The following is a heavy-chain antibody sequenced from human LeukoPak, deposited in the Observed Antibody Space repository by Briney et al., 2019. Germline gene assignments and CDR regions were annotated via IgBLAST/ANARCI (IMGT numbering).Heavy chain of an antibody. CDR2: ISGRGGST. CDR3: AKDAVFWSGYPENYYYYMDV. CDR1: GLTFSSYA. Sequence: GGSLRLSCVASGLTFSSYAMSWVRQAPGKGLERVSAISGRGGSTFYADSVKGRFTISRDNSKNTLYLQMNSLRAEDAAVYYCAKDAVFWSGYPENYYYYMDVWGKGTTVTVSS. J-gene: IGHJ6*03. D-gene: IGHD3-3*01. V-gene: IGHV3-23*01.